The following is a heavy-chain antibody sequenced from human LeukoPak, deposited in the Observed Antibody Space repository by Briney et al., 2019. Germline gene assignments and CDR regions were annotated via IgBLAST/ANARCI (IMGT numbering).Heavy chain of an antibody. Sequence: GASVKVSCKASGVIFSSYTFSWVRQAPGQGLEWMGKITPVSDLAHYAQKFQGRVTFTADTHTGTTYMELRSLRSEDTAVYYCAGDRGLGLADSWGQGTLVSVSS. CDR1: GVIFSSYT. D-gene: IGHD3-16*01. J-gene: IGHJ4*02. CDR3: AGDRGLGLADS. V-gene: IGHV1-69*04. CDR2: ITPVSDLA.